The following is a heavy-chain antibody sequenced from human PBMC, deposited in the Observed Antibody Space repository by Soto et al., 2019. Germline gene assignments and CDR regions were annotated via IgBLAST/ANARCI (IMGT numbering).Heavy chain of an antibody. CDR3: ARAGGYSYGHRRLWFDP. J-gene: IGHJ5*02. V-gene: IGHV1-2*02. CDR2: INPNSGGT. Sequence: ASVKVSCKASGYTFTGYYMHWVRQAPGQGLEWMGWINPNSGGTNYAQKFQGRVTMTRDTSISTAYMELSRLRSDDTAVYYCARAGGYSYGHRRLWFDPWGQGTLVTSPQ. CDR1: GYTFTGYY. D-gene: IGHD5-18*01.